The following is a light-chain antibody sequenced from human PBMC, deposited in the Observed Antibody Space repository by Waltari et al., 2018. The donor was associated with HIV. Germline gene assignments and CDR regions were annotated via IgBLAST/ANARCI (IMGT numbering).Light chain of an antibody. CDR1: RSNIGSNF. CDR3: AAWDDNLVGHVV. V-gene: IGLV1-47*01. Sequence: QSVLTQPPSASGTAGQRVTISCSGSRSNIGSNFVFWYQQFPGSAPKLLIYKNSQRFSGVPGRFSGSKSGTSASLAISGLRSEDEAAYYCAAWDDNLVGHVVFGGGTNLTV. J-gene: IGLJ2*01. CDR2: KNS.